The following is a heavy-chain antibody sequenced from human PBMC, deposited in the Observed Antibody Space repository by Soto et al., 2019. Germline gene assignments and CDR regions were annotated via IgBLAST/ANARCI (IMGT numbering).Heavy chain of an antibody. D-gene: IGHD2-2*01. V-gene: IGHV3-15*07. CDR2: IKSKTVGGTT. CDR3: TTDYCTSTSCYLNY. J-gene: IGHJ4*02. CDR1: GFSFSHAW. Sequence: GGSLRLSCVASGFSFSHAWMNWVRQAPGKGLEWVGRIKSKTVGGTTDYAVPVKGIFTISRDDSENTLYLQMTGLKTEDTAMYYCTTDYCTSTSCYLNYWGQGTLVTVSS.